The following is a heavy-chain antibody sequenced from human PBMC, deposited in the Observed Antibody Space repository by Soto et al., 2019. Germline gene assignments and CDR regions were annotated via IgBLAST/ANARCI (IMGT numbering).Heavy chain of an antibody. CDR1: GYTFSAYF. J-gene: IGHJ4*02. CDR3: AILGYDETQALVN. V-gene: IGHV1-2*02. D-gene: IGHD5-12*01. Sequence: GYTFSAYFINWVRQAPGHGLEWLGWVSTRSGDTKYAQKFQGRVTFTRYTSVRPAYLELSSLSSDDPAGYHCAILGYDETQALVNWGQGTLVTVSS. CDR2: VSTRSGDT.